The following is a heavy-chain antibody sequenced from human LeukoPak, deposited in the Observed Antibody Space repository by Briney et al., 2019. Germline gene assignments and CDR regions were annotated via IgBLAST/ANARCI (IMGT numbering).Heavy chain of an antibody. CDR3: AREWLVRGPLGAFDI. D-gene: IGHD3-22*01. CDR1: GGTFSSYA. Sequence: ASVKVSCKASGGTFSSYAISWVRQAPGQGLEWMGGIIPIFGTANYAQKFQGRVTITADKSTSTAYMELSSLRSEDTAVYYCAREWLVRGPLGAFDIWGQGTTVTVSS. CDR2: IIPIFGTA. V-gene: IGHV1-69*06. J-gene: IGHJ3*02.